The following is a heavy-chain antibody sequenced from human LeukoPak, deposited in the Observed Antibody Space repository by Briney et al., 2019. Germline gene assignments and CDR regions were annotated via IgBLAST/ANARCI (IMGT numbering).Heavy chain of an antibody. V-gene: IGHV3-48*04. Sequence: GGSLRLSCAASGFNFNTYWMSWVRQAPGKGLEWVSYISSSGITKNHADSLKGRFTISRDNSKNSLYLQMNSLRVEDTALYYCARRPYYYDSLDYWGQGTLVTVSS. CDR3: ARRPYYYDSLDY. CDR1: GFNFNTYW. D-gene: IGHD3-22*01. CDR2: ISSSGITK. J-gene: IGHJ4*02.